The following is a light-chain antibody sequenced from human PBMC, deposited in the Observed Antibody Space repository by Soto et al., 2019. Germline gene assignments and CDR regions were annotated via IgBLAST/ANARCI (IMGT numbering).Light chain of an antibody. J-gene: IGKJ5*01. CDR1: QSVSGRY. Sequence: EIVLTQSPCTLSLSPGERATLSCSASQSVSGRYLAWYQQRLGQAPRLLIYDVSNRASGIPARFSGSGSETDFTLTISSLEPEDFAVYYCQQRSDWPLTFGQGTRLEIK. V-gene: IGKV3D-20*02. CDR3: QQRSDWPLT. CDR2: DVS.